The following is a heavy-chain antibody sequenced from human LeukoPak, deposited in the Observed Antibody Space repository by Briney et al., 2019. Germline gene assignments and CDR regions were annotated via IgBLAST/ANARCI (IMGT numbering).Heavy chain of an antibody. CDR3: SSSPIPAATNFDY. Sequence: GASVKVSCKASGGTFSSYAISWVRQAPRQGLEWMGGIIPIFGTANYAQKFQGRVTITADESTSTAYMELSSLRSEDTAVYYCSSSPIPAATNFDYWGQGTLVTVSS. D-gene: IGHD2-2*01. J-gene: IGHJ4*02. CDR1: GGTFSSYA. CDR2: IIPIFGTA. V-gene: IGHV1-69*13.